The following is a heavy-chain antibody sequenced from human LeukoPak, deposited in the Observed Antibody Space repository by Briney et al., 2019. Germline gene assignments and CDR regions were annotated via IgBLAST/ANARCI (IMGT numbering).Heavy chain of an antibody. CDR2: ISSNGGST. J-gene: IGHJ4*02. V-gene: IGHV3-64D*06. Sequence: PGGSLRLSCSVSGFTFSSYGMHWVRQAPGKGLEHVSGISSNGGSTYYADSVKGRLTISRDNSKNTLYLQMSSLRAEDTAVYYCVNPNRFDYWGQGILVTVSS. CDR1: GFTFSSYG. D-gene: IGHD1-14*01. CDR3: VNPNRFDY.